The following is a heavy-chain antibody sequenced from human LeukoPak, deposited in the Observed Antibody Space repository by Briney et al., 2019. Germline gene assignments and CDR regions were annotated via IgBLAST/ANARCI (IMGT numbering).Heavy chain of an antibody. V-gene: IGHV4-59*01. J-gene: IGHJ4*02. CDR2: IHHSGST. CDR1: GGSISGDY. Sequence: PSETLSLTCSVYGGSISGDYWSWIRQPPEKGLEWIGYIHHSGSTNYNPSLKSRLTISVDTSKNQFSLKLSSVTAADTAVYYCAREYCTRTTCYFDYWGQGTLVTVSS. D-gene: IGHD2-2*01. CDR3: AREYCTRTTCYFDY.